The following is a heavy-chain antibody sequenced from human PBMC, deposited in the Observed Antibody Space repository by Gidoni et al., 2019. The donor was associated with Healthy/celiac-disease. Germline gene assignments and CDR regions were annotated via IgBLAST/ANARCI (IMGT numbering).Heavy chain of an antibody. CDR2: ISSSSSYI. CDR1: GFTFSSYS. D-gene: IGHD6-19*01. J-gene: IGHJ6*04. Sequence: EVQLVESGGGLVKPGGSLRLSCAASGFTFSSYSMNWVRQAPGKGLEWVSSISSSSSYIYYADSVKGRFTISRDNAKNSLYLQMNSLRAEDTAVYYCAREEQWLVSLLDVWGKGTTVTVSS. CDR3: AREEQWLVSLLDV. V-gene: IGHV3-21*01.